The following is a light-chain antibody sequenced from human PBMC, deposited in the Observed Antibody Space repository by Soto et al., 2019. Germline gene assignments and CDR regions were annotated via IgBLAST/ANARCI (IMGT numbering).Light chain of an antibody. V-gene: IGKV3-20*01. CDR1: QSVSSSD. Sequence: EIVLTQSPGTLSLSPGDRATLSCRASQSVSSSDLAWYQQKPGQAPRLLIYGASTRATGIPDRFSGSGSGTDFTLTISRLEPADFAVYYCQKYGDLLSYPFGPGTKLEIK. CDR3: QKYGDLLSYP. CDR2: GAS. J-gene: IGKJ2*01.